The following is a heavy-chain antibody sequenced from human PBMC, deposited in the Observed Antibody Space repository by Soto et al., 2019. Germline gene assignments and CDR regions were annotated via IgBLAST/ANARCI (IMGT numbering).Heavy chain of an antibody. J-gene: IGHJ4*02. V-gene: IGHV3-21*01. Sequence: EVQLVESGGGLVKPGGSLRLSCAASGFTFSSYSMNWVRQAPGKGLERVSSISSTSSYIYYADSVKGRFTISRDNAKNSLYLQMNILRAEDTAVYYCASIRAPLDYWGQGTLVTVSS. CDR2: ISSTSSYI. D-gene: IGHD4-17*01. CDR1: GFTFSSYS. CDR3: ASIRAPLDY.